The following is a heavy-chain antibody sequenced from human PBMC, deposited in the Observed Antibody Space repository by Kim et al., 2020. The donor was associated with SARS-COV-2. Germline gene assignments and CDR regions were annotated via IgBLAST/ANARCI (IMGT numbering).Heavy chain of an antibody. Sequence: YTSGRTNYNPSLQSRVPMSVDMSMNQFALKLSSVTAADTAVYYCASALGHWGQGTLVTVSS. CDR3: ASALGH. D-gene: IGHD3-16*02. J-gene: IGHJ4*02. V-gene: IGHV4-4*07. CDR2: YTSGRT.